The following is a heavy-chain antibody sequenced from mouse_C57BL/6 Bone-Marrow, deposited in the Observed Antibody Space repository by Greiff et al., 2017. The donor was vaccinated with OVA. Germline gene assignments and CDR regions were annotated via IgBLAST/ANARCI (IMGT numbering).Heavy chain of an antibody. CDR3: VRESSSYDGYPYWYFDV. V-gene: IGHV10-3*01. CDR1: GFTFNTYA. D-gene: IGHD2-3*01. CDR2: IRSKSSNYAT. Sequence: EVNVVESGGGLVQPKGSLKLSCAASGFTFNTYAMHWVRQAPGKGLEWVARIRSKSSNYATYYADSVKDRFTISRDDSQSMLYLQMNNLKTEDTAMYYCVRESSSYDGYPYWYFDVWGTGTTVTVSS. J-gene: IGHJ1*03.